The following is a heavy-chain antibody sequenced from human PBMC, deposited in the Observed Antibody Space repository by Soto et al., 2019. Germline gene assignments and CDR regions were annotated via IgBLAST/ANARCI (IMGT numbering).Heavy chain of an antibody. J-gene: IGHJ5*02. V-gene: IGHV4-59*11. CDR3: AKDGGFWDIVVVPAGWFDP. CDR1: GASISSHY. D-gene: IGHD2-2*01. Sequence: SSETLSLTCTVSGASISSHYWSWIRQPPGKGLEWIGYTHHSGIANYNPSLKSRVTISVDTSKSQFSLKLSSVAAADTAVYYCAKDGGFWDIVVVPAGWFDPWGQGTLVTVSS. CDR2: THHSGIA.